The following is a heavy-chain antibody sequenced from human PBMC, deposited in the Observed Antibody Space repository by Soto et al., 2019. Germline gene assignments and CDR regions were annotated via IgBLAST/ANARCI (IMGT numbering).Heavy chain of an antibody. CDR1: GYSFAGYW. V-gene: IGHV5-10-1*01. D-gene: IGHD3-22*01. J-gene: IGHJ4*02. CDR2: IDPSDSQT. CDR3: ARQIYDSDTGPNFQYYFDS. Sequence: GESLKSSCKGSGYSFAGYWITWVRQKPGKGLEWMGRIDPSDSQTYYSPSFRGHVTISVTKSITTVFLQWSSLRASDTAMYYCARQIYDSDTGPNFQYYFDSWVQGTPVTVSS.